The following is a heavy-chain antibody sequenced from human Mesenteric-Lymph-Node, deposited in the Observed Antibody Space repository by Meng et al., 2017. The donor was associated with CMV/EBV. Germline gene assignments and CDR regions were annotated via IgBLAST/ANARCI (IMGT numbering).Heavy chain of an antibody. Sequence: GSLRLSCAASGFTFSNAWMSWVRQAPGKGLEWVGYIYYSGSTNYNPSLKSRVTISVDTSKNQFSLKLSSVTAADTAVYYCARDLTGTTSGYFDYWGQGTLVTVSS. J-gene: IGHJ4*02. CDR2: IYYSGST. D-gene: IGHD1-7*01. CDR3: ARDLTGTTSGYFDY. V-gene: IGHV4-59*01. CDR1: GFTFSNAW.